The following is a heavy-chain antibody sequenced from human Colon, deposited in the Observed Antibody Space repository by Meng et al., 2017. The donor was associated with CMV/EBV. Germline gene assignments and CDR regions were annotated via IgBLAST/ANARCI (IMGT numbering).Heavy chain of an antibody. Sequence: GESLKISCAVSGYTLRNYNMNWVRQAPAKGLEWVSSISSTGHDMFYADSAKGRFTISTDNAKNTVYLKMNSLTAEDTAVYYCARDGVRITIFGVDLYGMDVWGQGTAVTVSS. D-gene: IGHD3-3*01. J-gene: IGHJ6*02. V-gene: IGHV3-21*01. CDR3: ARDGVRITIFGVDLYGMDV. CDR1: GYTLRNYN. CDR2: ISSTGHDM.